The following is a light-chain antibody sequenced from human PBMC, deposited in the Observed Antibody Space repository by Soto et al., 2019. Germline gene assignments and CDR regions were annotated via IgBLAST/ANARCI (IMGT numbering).Light chain of an antibody. V-gene: IGKV1-33*01. Sequence: DIQMTQSPSSLSASVGDRVTITCQASQDINNYLNWYQQKPGKAPKLLIYDASNLETGVPSRFSGSGSGTDFTFRIISLKPEEIETYYSKQYENLPWTFGQGTKVEVK. CDR1: QDINNY. CDR3: KQYENLPWT. J-gene: IGKJ1*01. CDR2: DAS.